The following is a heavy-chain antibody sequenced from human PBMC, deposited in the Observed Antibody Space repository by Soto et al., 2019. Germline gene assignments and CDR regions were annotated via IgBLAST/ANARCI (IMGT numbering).Heavy chain of an antibody. CDR3: AKDQCSSTSCYWVS. D-gene: IGHD2-2*01. Sequence: EVQLLESGGGLVQPGGSLRLSCAASGFTFSSYPMSWFRQAPGKGLEWVSAISGSGGSTYYADSVKGRFTISRDNSKNTLYLQMNSLRAEDTAVYYCAKDQCSSTSCYWVSWGQGTLVTVSS. CDR1: GFTFSSYP. J-gene: IGHJ4*02. V-gene: IGHV3-23*01. CDR2: ISGSGGST.